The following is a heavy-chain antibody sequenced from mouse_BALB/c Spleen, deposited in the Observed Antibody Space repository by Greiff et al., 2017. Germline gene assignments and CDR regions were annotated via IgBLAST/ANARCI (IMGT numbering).Heavy chain of an antibody. CDR2: IRLKSNNYAT. Sequence: EVKVEESGGGLVQPGGSMKLSCVASGFTFSNYWMNWVRQSPEKGLEWVAEIRLKSNNYATHYAESVKGRFTISRDDSKSSVYLQMNNLRAEDTGIYYCTRPYYDEAWFAYWGQGTLVTVSA. D-gene: IGHD2-4*01. V-gene: IGHV6-6*02. CDR3: TRPYYDEAWFAY. CDR1: GFTFSNYW. J-gene: IGHJ3*01.